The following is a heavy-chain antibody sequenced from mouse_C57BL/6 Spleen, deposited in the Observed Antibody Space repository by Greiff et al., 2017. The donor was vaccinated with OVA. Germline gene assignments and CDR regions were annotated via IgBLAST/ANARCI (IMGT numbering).Heavy chain of an antibody. CDR2: INPSNGGT. CDR1: GYTFTSYW. D-gene: IGHD1-1*01. J-gene: IGHJ2*01. Sequence: QVQLQQPGTELVKPGASVKLSCKASGYTFTSYWMHWVKQRPGQGLEWIGNINPSNGGTNYNEKFKSKATLTVDKSSSTAYMKLSSLTSEDSAVYYCARYTTVVSYYFDYRGQGTTLTVSS. CDR3: ARYTTVVSYYFDY. V-gene: IGHV1-53*01.